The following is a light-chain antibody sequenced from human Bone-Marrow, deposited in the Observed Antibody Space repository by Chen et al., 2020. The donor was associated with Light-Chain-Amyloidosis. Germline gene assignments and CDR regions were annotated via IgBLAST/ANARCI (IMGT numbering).Light chain of an antibody. Sequence: EIVLTQTPGNLSLSPGEGANLSCRASQTSSSNVLTWYQKKFGQAPRLLIYGSSSRATGIPYRFTGSGSWIDFTLTINRLEPEDFAMYYCQQYGTSPLTFGGGTKVEIK. J-gene: IGKJ4*01. CDR1: QTSSSNV. CDR2: GSS. CDR3: QQYGTSPLT. V-gene: IGKV3-20*01.